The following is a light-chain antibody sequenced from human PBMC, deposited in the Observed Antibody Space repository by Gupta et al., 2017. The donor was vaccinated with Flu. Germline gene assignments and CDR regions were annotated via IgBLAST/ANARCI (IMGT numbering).Light chain of an antibody. V-gene: IGLV1-44*01. CDR1: SSNIGSHT. Sequence: SVLTQPPSASGTPGQRVTISCSGSSSNIGSHTVSWYQQLPGTAPKLLIYKNNQRPAGVPDRFSGSKSGTAASLAISGRKEEEEADYYGAAGENSRIRVFGGGTKVTVL. J-gene: IGLJ3*02. CDR2: KNN. CDR3: AAGENSRIRV.